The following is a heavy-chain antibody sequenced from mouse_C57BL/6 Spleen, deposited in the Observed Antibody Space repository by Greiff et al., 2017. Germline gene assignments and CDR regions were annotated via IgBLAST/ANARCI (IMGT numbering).Heavy chain of an antibody. CDR3: ARHGGVYYGNYDYAMDY. V-gene: IGHV1-62-2*01. J-gene: IGHJ4*01. CDR2: FYPGSGSI. Sequence: QVQLQQSGAELVKPGASVKLSCKASGYTFTEYTIHWVKQRSGQGLEWIGWFYPGSGSIKYNEKFKDKATLTADKSSSTVYMELSRLTSEDSAVYFCARHGGVYYGNYDYAMDYWGQGTSVTVSS. CDR1: GYTFTEYT. D-gene: IGHD2-1*01.